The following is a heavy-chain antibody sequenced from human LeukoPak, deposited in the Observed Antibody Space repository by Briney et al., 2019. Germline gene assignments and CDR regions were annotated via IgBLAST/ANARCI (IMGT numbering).Heavy chain of an antibody. J-gene: IGHJ2*01. D-gene: IGHD1-14*01. CDR2: IYYSGRT. Sequence: SETLSLTCTVSGGSISPYYWAWIRQSPGKALEWIGYIYYSGRTSYNPSLKSRVTMSVDTSKNQFSLQLSSVTAADTAVYYCARDGNPWNLDVWGRGTLVTVSS. CDR3: ARDGNPWNLDV. CDR1: GGSISPYY. V-gene: IGHV4-59*01.